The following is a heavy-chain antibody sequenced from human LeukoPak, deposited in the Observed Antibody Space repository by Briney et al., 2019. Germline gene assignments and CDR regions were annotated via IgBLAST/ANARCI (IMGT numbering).Heavy chain of an antibody. V-gene: IGHV4-59*08. CDR1: GGSISSYY. CDR2: IYYSGST. CDR3: AKHYMGSSYNRALDY. D-gene: IGHD3-10*01. J-gene: IGHJ4*02. Sequence: PSETLSLTCTVSGGSISSYYWSWIRQPPGKGLEWIGYIYYSGSTSYNPSLKSRVTILVDTSKNQFSLKLSSVTAADTAIYYCAKHYMGSSYNRALDYWGQGTLVTVSS.